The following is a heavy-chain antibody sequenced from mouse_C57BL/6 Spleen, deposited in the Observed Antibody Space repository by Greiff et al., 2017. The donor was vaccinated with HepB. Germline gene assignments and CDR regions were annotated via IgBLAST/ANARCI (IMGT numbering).Heavy chain of an antibody. D-gene: IGHD2-1*01. J-gene: IGHJ1*01. Sequence: EVKLEESGGGLVQPGGSMKLSCAASGFTFSDAWMDWVRQSPEKGLEWVAEIRNKANNHATYYAESVKGRFTISRDDSKSSVYMRMNSLRAEDTGIYYCTRGGNYVGYFDVWGAETTVTVSS. CDR1: GFTFSDAW. V-gene: IGHV6-6*01. CDR3: TRGGNYVGYFDV. CDR2: IRNKANNHAT.